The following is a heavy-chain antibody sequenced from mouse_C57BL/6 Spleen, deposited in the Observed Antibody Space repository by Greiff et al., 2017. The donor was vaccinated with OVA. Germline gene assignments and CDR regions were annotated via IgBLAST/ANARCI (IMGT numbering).Heavy chain of an antibody. CDR2: ISDGGSYT. D-gene: IGHD1-1*01. CDR3: AREGITTVVPYYFDY. V-gene: IGHV5-4*01. CDR1: GFTFSSYA. J-gene: IGHJ2*01. Sequence: EVQGVESGGGLVKPGGSLKLSCAASGFTFSSYAMSWVRQTPEKRLEWVATISDGGSYTYYPDNVKGRFTISRDNAKNNLYLQMSHLKSEDTAMYYCAREGITTVVPYYFDYWGQGTTLTVSS.